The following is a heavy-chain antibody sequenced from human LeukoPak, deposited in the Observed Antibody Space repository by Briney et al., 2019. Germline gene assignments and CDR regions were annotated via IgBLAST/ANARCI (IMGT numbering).Heavy chain of an antibody. V-gene: IGHV4-61*08. Sequence: PSQTLSLTCTVSGGSISSGDYYWSWIRQPPGKGLEWTGYIYYSGSTNYNPSLKSRVTISVDTSKNQFSLKLSSVTAADTAVYYCARGPDFWSGYYFDCWGQGTLVTVSS. CDR1: GGSISSGDYY. CDR3: ARGPDFWSGYYFDC. D-gene: IGHD3-3*01. CDR2: IYYSGST. J-gene: IGHJ4*02.